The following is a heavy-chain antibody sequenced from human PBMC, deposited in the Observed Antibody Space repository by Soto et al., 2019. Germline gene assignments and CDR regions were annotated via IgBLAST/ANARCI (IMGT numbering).Heavy chain of an antibody. CDR1: GYTFTSYA. D-gene: IGHD3-3*01. Sequence: GASVKVSCKASGYTFTSYAMHWVRQAPGQRLEWMGWINAGNGNTKYSQKFQGRVTITRDTSASTAYMELSSLRSEDTAVYYCARGRFRITIFGVVSGVFDYWGQGTLVTVSS. CDR3: ARGRFRITIFGVVSGVFDY. CDR2: INAGNGNT. J-gene: IGHJ4*02. V-gene: IGHV1-3*01.